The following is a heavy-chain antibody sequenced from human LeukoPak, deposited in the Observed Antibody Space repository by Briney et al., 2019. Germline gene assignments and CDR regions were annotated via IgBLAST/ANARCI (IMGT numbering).Heavy chain of an antibody. D-gene: IGHD3-3*01. CDR1: GGSFSSYY. CDR2: INHSGST. J-gene: IGHJ5*02. V-gene: IGHV4-34*01. Sequence: PSETLSLTCAVYGGSFSSYYWSWICQPPGKGLEWIGEINHSGSTNYNPSLKSRVTISVDTSKNQFSLKLSSVTAADTAVYYCARRLRFFRLVTYNWFDPWGQGTLVTVSS. CDR3: ARRLRFFRLVTYNWFDP.